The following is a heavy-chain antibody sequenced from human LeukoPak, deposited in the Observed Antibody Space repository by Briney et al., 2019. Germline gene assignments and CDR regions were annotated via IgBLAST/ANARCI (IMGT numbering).Heavy chain of an antibody. Sequence: GSPRLSCAASGFTFSDYYMSWIRQAPGKGLEWVSYISSSGSTIYYADSVKGRFTISRDNAKNSLYLQMNSLRAEDTAVYYCASMGYYYDSSGYYRYWGQGTLVTVSS. J-gene: IGHJ4*02. CDR1: GFTFSDYY. CDR2: ISSSGSTI. CDR3: ASMGYYYDSSGYYRY. D-gene: IGHD3-22*01. V-gene: IGHV3-11*01.